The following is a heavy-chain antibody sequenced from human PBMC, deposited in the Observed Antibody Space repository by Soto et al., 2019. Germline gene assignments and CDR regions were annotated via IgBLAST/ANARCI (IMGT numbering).Heavy chain of an antibody. CDR1: GGSISSGGYS. CDR2: IYHSGST. D-gene: IGHD1-26*01. Sequence: PSETLSLTCAVSGGSISSGGYSWSWIRQPPGKGLEWIGYIYHSGSTYYNPSLKSRVTISVDRSKNQFSLKLSSVTAADTAVYYCARIGGSYTQFDYWGQGTLVTVPQ. CDR3: ARIGGSYTQFDY. V-gene: IGHV4-30-2*01. J-gene: IGHJ4*02.